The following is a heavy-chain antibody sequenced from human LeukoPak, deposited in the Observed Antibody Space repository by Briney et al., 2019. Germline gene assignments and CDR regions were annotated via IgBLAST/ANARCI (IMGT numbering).Heavy chain of an antibody. CDR1: GFTFSSNA. CDR3: AKDRSSGYYYFDY. CDR2: ISGSGEGT. D-gene: IGHD3-22*01. J-gene: IGHJ4*02. Sequence: PGGSLRLSCAASGFTFSSNAMSWVRQAPGKGLEWVSAISGSGEGTYYADSVKGRFTISRDNSKNTLYLQMNSLRAEDTAVYYCAKDRSSGYYYFDYWGQGTLVTVSS. V-gene: IGHV3-23*01.